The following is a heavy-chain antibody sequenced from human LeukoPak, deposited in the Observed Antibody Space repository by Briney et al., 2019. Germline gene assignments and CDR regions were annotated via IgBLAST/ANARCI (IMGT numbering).Heavy chain of an antibody. V-gene: IGHV4-31*03. CDR3: AREPDQYGGDNWFDP. J-gene: IGHJ5*02. CDR2: IYYSGST. D-gene: IGHD4-23*01. CDR1: GGSISSGHNY. Sequence: PSETLSLTCTVSGGSISSGHNYWSWIRQHPGKGLEWIGYIYYSGSTYYNPSLKSRVTISVDTSKNQFSLKLSSVTAADTAVYYCAREPDQYGGDNWFDPWGQGTLVTVSS.